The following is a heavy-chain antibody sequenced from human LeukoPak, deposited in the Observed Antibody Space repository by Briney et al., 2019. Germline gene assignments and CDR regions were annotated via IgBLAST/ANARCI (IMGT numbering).Heavy chain of an antibody. V-gene: IGHV3-9*01. Sequence: GGSLRLSCAASGFTFDDYAMHWDRHAQGKGMEWVSGISWNRGSIGYADSVKGRFTISRDNAKNSLYLQMNSLRAEDTALYYCAKAGLELVDYYGMDVWGQGTTVTVSS. CDR3: AKAGLELVDYYGMDV. CDR2: ISWNRGSI. CDR1: GFTFDDYA. J-gene: IGHJ6*02. D-gene: IGHD1-7*01.